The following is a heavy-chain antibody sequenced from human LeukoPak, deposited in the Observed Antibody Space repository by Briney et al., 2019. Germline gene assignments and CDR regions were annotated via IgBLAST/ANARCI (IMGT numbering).Heavy chain of an antibody. D-gene: IGHD3-16*01. CDR1: GGSVSSYY. CDR3: AGEAIGGY. V-gene: IGHV4-59*02. CDR2: IYDIGST. Sequence: SETLSLTCAVSGGSVSSYYWSWIRQPPGKGLEWIGYIYDIGSTYYNPSLKSRVTISVDTSKNQFSLKLSSVTAADTAVYYCAGEAIGGYWGQGTLVTVSS. J-gene: IGHJ4*02.